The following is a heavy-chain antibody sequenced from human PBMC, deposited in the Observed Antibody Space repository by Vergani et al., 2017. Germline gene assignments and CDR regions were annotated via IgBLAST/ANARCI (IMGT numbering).Heavy chain of an antibody. D-gene: IGHD3-16*01. J-gene: IGHJ4*02. CDR2: IYDSEST. CDR3: AREVFGNYIDY. Sequence: QVQLQESGPRLVKTSQTLSLTCSVSGDSLSSDDYYWTWIRQSPGRGLEYIGYIYDSESTYYNPSLQSRVTISVDTSKNQFSLNLRSVTAADSAVYYCAREVFGNYIDYWGQGALVTVSS. CDR1: GDSLSSDDYY. V-gene: IGHV4-30-4*08.